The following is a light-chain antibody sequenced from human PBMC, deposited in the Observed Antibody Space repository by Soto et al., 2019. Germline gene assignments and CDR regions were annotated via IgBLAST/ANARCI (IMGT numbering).Light chain of an antibody. Sequence: TKCAGTLSLSPGDRAAPSCSASQSVSSSYLAWYQQKPGQAPKLLIYDASNRATGIPARFSGSGSGTDFTLTISSLEPEDFAIYYCQQRSNRPITFGQGTRLEI. CDR1: QSVSSSY. J-gene: IGKJ5*01. V-gene: IGKV3D-20*02. CDR3: QQRSNRPIT. CDR2: DAS.